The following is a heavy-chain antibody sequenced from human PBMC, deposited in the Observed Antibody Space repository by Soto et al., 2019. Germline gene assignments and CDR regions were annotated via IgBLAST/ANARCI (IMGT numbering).Heavy chain of an antibody. CDR2: INHSGST. CDR1: GGSFSGYY. CDR3: ARRYMDYYDSSGPPHYFDY. V-gene: IGHV4-34*01. D-gene: IGHD3-22*01. Sequence: PSETLSLTCAVYGGSFSGYYWSLIRQPPGKGLEWIGEINHSGSTNYNPSLKSRVTISVDTSKNQFSLKLSSVTAADTAVYYCARRYMDYYDSSGPPHYFDYWGQGTLVTV. J-gene: IGHJ4*02.